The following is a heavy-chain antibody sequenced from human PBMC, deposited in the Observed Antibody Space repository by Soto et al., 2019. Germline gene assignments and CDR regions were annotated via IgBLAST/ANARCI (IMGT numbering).Heavy chain of an antibody. V-gene: IGHV4-31*03. CDR2: IYYSGST. J-gene: IGHJ4*02. CDR1: GGSISSGCYY. Sequence: QVQLQESGPGLVKPSQTLSLTCTVSGGSISSGCYYWSWIRQHPGKGLEWIGYIYYSGSTYYNPSLKSRVTISVDTSKNQFSLKLSSVTAADTAVYYCAMGDDSSGLGRKHCGQGTLVTVSS. CDR3: AMGDDSSGLGRKH. D-gene: IGHD3-22*01.